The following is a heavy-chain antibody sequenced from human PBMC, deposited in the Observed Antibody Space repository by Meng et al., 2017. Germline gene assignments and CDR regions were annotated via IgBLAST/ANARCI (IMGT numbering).Heavy chain of an antibody. D-gene: IGHD3-10*01. CDR3: ARDARPYYSGSGSYYKVGKFDY. V-gene: IGHV1-69*05. J-gene: IGHJ4*02. Sequence: SVKVSCKASGGSFSHYAFSWVRQGPGQGLEWMGRVIPFLDRTDYAQKFQGRFTITTDESTTTIYMDLGSLTSDDTAVYFCARDARPYYSGSGSYYKVGKFDYWGQGVLVTVSS. CDR1: GGSFSHYA. CDR2: VIPFLDRT.